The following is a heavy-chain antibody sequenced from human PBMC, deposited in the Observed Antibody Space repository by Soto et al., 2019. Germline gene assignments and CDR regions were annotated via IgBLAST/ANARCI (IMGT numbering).Heavy chain of an antibody. CDR2: IKEDGSEK. CDR1: GFTFSNSW. Sequence: EVQLVESGGGLVQPGESLRLSCAASGFTFSNSWMSWVRQAPGKGLEWVANIKEDGSEKDYVDPVKGRFTITRDNAKNSLYLQMNNLRAEDTAVYFGTRKRFGMDVWGQGTTVTVSS. J-gene: IGHJ6*02. CDR3: TRKRFGMDV. V-gene: IGHV3-7*03.